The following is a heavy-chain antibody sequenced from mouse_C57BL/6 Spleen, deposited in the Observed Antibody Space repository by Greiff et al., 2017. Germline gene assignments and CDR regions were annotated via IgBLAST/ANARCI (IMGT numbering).Heavy chain of an antibody. Sequence: EVQLQQSGPELVKPGASVKISCKASGYTFTDYYMNWVKQSHGKSLEWIGDINPNNGGTSYNQKFKGKATLPVDKSSSTAYMELRSLTSEDSAVYYCARGDDGYPYWYFDVWGTGTTVTVSS. CDR1: GYTFTDYY. J-gene: IGHJ1*03. D-gene: IGHD2-3*01. CDR2: INPNNGGT. CDR3: ARGDDGYPYWYFDV. V-gene: IGHV1-26*01.